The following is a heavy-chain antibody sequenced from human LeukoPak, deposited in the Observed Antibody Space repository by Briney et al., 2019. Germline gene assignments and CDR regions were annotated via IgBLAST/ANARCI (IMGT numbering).Heavy chain of an antibody. Sequence: GGSLRLSCAASGFTFSSYEMNWVRQAPGKGLEWVSYISSSGSTIYYADSVKGRFTISRDNAKNSLYLQMNSLRAEDTAVYYCARTFITETSGDFDYWGQGTLVTVSS. V-gene: IGHV3-48*03. CDR2: ISSSGSTI. J-gene: IGHJ4*02. D-gene: IGHD1-20*01. CDR1: GFTFSSYE. CDR3: ARTFITETSGDFDY.